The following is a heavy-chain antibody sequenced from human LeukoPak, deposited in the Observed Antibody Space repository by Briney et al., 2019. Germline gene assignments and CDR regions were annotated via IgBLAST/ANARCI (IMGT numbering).Heavy chain of an antibody. D-gene: IGHD3-10*01. J-gene: IGHJ4*02. Sequence: ASVKVSCKASGYTFTRYYMHWVRQAPGQGLEWMGLIDPSGGGTSYAQKFQGRVTMTRDTSTSTVYMELSSLRSEDTAVYYCASLGSGSSPIIDFDYWGQGTLVTVSS. CDR3: ASLGSGSSPIIDFDY. V-gene: IGHV1-46*01. CDR1: GYTFTRYY. CDR2: IDPSGGGT.